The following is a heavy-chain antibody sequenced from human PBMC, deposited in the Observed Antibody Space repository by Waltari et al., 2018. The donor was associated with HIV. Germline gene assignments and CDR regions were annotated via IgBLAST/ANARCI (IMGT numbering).Heavy chain of an antibody. CDR2: IYSGGST. CDR3: ASIAYCGGDCYPRGMDV. V-gene: IGHV3-66*01. CDR1: GFTVSCTY. J-gene: IGHJ6*02. Sequence: EVQLVESGAGLVQPGGSLRLSCAASGFTVSCTYMSWVRQAPGKGLEWVSVIYSGGSTYYADSVKGRFTISRDNSKNTLYLQMNSLRAEDTAVYYCASIAYCGGDCYPRGMDVWGQGTTVTVSS. D-gene: IGHD2-21*02.